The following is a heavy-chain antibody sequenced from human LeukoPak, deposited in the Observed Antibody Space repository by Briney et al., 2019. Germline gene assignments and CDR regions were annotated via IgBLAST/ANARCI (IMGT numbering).Heavy chain of an antibody. Sequence: GGSLRLSCTASGFIFGNYAMNWVRQSPGKGLEWVASTDTTSQYIFYPDSVKGRFTISRDNTRNSLYLQMHSLRAEDSGLYYCARSDRDSDWFIDDYWGQGTLVTVS. CDR2: TDTTSQYI. CDR1: GFIFGNYA. D-gene: IGHD3-9*01. CDR3: ARSDRDSDWFIDDY. J-gene: IGHJ4*02. V-gene: IGHV3-21*01.